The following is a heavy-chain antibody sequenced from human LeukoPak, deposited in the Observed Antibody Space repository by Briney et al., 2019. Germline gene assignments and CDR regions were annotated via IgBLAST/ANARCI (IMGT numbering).Heavy chain of an antibody. V-gene: IGHV1-18*01. D-gene: IGHD3-22*01. Sequence: ASVKVSCKASGYTFTSYGISWVRQAPGQGLEWMGWISAYNGNTNYAQKLQGRVTMTRDTSISTAYMELSRLRSDDTAVYYCARPSMIVVVSSFDYWGQGTLVTVSS. CDR2: ISAYNGNT. CDR3: ARPSMIVVVSSFDY. J-gene: IGHJ4*02. CDR1: GYTFTSYG.